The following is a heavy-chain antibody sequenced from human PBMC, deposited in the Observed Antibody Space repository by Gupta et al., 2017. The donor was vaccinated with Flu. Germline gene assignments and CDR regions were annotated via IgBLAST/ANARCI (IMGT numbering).Heavy chain of an antibody. J-gene: IGHJ6*02. CDR3: ASLRVATTQHYFYYYGMDV. Sequence: QLQVQESGPGLVKPSETLSPSCSVSGGSITSSSYYWGWIRQPPGKGLQWIGSIYYSGSTYYNPSLKSRVTISKDTSKNQFSLKLRSVTAADTAVYYCASLRVATTQHYFYYYGMDVWGQGTSVTVSS. CDR2: IYYSGST. D-gene: IGHD2-15*01. V-gene: IGHV4-39*01. CDR1: GGSITSSSYY.